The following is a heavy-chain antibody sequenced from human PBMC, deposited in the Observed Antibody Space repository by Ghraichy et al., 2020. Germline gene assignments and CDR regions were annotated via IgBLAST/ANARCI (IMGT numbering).Heavy chain of an antibody. J-gene: IGHJ4*02. CDR2: VSGGGGSA. CDR1: GFTFSSYF. D-gene: IGHD6-19*01. Sequence: GGSLRLSCAASGFTFSSYFMYWVRQAPGKRLEWVSAVSGGGGSAYYADSVRGRFTISRDNTKNTLYLQMDSLRAEDTAVYYCARRSLSSGFYYYFDYWGQGALVTVSS. CDR3: ARRSLSSGFYYYFDY. V-gene: IGHV3-23*01.